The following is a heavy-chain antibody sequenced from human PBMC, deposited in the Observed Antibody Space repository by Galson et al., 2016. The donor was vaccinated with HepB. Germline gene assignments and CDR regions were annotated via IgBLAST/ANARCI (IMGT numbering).Heavy chain of an antibody. CDR2: ISANSGNT. V-gene: IGHV1-18*01. CDR1: GYRFTRNG. Sequence: CKASGYRFTRNGISWVRQAPGQGLEWIGWISANSGNTNYAQKFQGRVTMTRDTSTSTAYMELRSLRHDDTAVYYCARDVQYAFDLWGQGTVVSVSS. CDR3: ARDVQYAFDL. J-gene: IGHJ3*01.